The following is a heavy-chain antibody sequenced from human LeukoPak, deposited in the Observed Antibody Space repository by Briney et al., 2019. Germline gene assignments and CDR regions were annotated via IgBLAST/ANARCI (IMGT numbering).Heavy chain of an antibody. CDR3: ARGGAHNYFDY. CDR1: GYTFTSYY. Sequence: GASVKVSCKASGYTFTSYYMHWVRQAPGQGLERMGIINPSGGSTSYAQKFQGRVTMTRDASTSTVYMEPSSLRSEDTAVYYCARGGAHNYFDYWGQGTLVTVSS. V-gene: IGHV1-46*01. J-gene: IGHJ4*02. D-gene: IGHD3-16*01. CDR2: INPSGGST.